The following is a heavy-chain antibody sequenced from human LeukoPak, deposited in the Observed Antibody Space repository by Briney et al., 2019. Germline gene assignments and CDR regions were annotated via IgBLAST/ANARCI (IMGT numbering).Heavy chain of an antibody. CDR3: ARFGVDYDMDV. V-gene: IGHV4-59*11. J-gene: IGHJ6*02. Sequence: SETLSLTCTVSGGSISGHYWTWIRQPPGKGLEWIGQIHYSGRPDYNPSLKSRVTISVDTSKSQLSLKVTSVTGADTAVYYCARFGVDYDMDVWGQGATVTVSS. D-gene: IGHD3-16*01. CDR1: GGSISGHY. CDR2: IHYSGRP.